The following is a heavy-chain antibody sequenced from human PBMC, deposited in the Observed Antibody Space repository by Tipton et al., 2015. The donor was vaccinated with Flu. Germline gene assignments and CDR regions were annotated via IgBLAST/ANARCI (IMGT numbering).Heavy chain of an antibody. V-gene: IGHV4-38-2*02. Sequence: GLVKPSETLSLTCSVSGDSLDSRYYWGWIRQPPGQGLEWIGNIHRSGTTYRNPSLKSRVTISVDTSNNQFSLRLNSVTAADTAVYYCARGGDVYNSFDYWGQGTLVTVSA. CDR2: IHRSGTT. CDR1: GDSLDSRYY. D-gene: IGHD5-24*01. J-gene: IGHJ4*02. CDR3: ARGGDVYNSFDY.